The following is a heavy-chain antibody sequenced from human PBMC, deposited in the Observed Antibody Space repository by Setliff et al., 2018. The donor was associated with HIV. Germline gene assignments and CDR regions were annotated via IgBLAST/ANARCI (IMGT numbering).Heavy chain of an antibody. V-gene: IGHV4-4*07. CDR1: GGSISNSY. CDR3: ARVRLTMIMMVDYFDQ. Sequence: SETLSLTCSVSGGSISNSYWSWIRQPPGKGLGWVGHIYSTGDTNYNPSLKSRVTLSADTSKNQLSLSLTSVTAADTAVYYCARVRLTMIMMVDYFDQWGQGTLVTVSS. CDR2: IYSTGDT. J-gene: IGHJ4*02. D-gene: IGHD3-22*01.